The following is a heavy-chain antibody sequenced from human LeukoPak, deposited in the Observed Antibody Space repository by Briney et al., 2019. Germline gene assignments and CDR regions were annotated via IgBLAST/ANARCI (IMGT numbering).Heavy chain of an antibody. CDR2: ISSSGSTI. CDR3: ARDPHIGATAGTGYFYYYYMDV. D-gene: IGHD6-13*01. J-gene: IGHJ6*03. CDR1: GFTFSDFY. Sequence: PGGSLRLSCAAYGFTFSDFYMNWIRQAPGKGLEWVSYISSSGSTIHYADSVKGLFTISRDNAKNSLYLQMNSLRAEDTAVYYCARDPHIGATAGTGYFYYYYMDVWGKGTTVTVSS. V-gene: IGHV3-11*01.